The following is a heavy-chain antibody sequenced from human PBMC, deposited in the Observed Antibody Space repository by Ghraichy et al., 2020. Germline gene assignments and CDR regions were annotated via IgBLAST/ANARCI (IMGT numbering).Heavy chain of an antibody. Sequence: GGSLRLSCAASGFTFSSYVMNWVRQAPGGGLEWVSGISGGGGRTSYADSGEGRFTISRDNSKNTLYLQMNSPRAEDTAVYYCARDLWKRDYGAGGPFDYWGPGTLVTVSS. J-gene: IGHJ4*02. CDR2: ISGGGGRT. D-gene: IGHD4-17*01. CDR1: GFTFSSYV. V-gene: IGHV3-23*01. CDR3: ARDLWKRDYGAGGPFDY.